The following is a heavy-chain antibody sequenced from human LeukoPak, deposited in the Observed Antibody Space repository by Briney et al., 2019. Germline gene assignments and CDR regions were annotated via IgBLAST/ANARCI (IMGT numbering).Heavy chain of an antibody. J-gene: IGHJ5*02. CDR2: INHSGST. CDR3: ARGFYSSSWYSRNWFDP. Sequence: PSETLSLTCAVYGGSFSGYYWSWIRQPPGEGLEWIGEINHSGSTNYNPSLKSRVTISVDTSKNQFSLKLSSVTAADTAVYYCARGFYSSSWYSRNWFDPWGQGTLVTVSS. D-gene: IGHD6-13*01. V-gene: IGHV4-34*01. CDR1: GGSFSGYY.